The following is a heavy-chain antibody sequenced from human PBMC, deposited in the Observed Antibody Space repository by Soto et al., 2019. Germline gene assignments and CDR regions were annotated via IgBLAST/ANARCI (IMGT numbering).Heavy chain of an antibody. V-gene: IGHV3-21*01. CDR1: GFSFSSYS. Sequence: EVQLVESGGGLVKPGGSLRLSCAASGFSFSSYSMNWVRQAPGKGLEWVASISSSRSYIYYADSVKGRFTIARDNAKNSLYLQMNSLRAEATAVYYCARDYCSSTSCYYPWGQGALVTVSS. CDR3: ARDYCSSTSCYYP. J-gene: IGHJ5*02. CDR2: ISSSRSYI. D-gene: IGHD2-2*01.